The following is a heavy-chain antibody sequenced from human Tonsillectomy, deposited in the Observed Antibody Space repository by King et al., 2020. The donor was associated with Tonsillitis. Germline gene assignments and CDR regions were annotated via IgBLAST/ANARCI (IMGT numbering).Heavy chain of an antibody. CDR3: ARPYDSSGNFQF. CDR1: GGSISSSSYY. D-gene: IGHD3-22*01. V-gene: IGHV4-39*01. Sequence: LQLQESGPGLVKPSETLSLTCTVSGGSISSSSYYWGWIRQPPGQGLEWIGSIYYSGSTYYNPSLKSRVTISVDTSKNQFSLRLSSVTAADTAVYYCARPYDSSGNFQFRGQGTLVTVSS. J-gene: IGHJ4*02. CDR2: IYYSGST.